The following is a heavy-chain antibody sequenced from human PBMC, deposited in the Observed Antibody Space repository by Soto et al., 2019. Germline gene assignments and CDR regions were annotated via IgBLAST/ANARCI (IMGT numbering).Heavy chain of an antibody. D-gene: IGHD5-12*01. Sequence: QEQLVESGGDMVQPGKSLRLSCVASGFNFGSNVLHWVRQAPGKGLEWVAVMSPGGDIRLYGDSVKGRFLISRDNSKNTLYLQMDSLRSEDTGIYYCALDKIPGPPDYLDSWGQGTLVTVSS. CDR1: GFNFGSNV. V-gene: IGHV3-30-3*01. CDR2: MSPGGDIR. J-gene: IGHJ4*02. CDR3: ALDKIPGPPDYLDS.